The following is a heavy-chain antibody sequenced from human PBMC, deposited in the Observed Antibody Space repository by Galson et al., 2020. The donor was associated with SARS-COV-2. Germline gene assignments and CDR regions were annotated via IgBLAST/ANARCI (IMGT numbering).Heavy chain of an antibody. V-gene: IGHV1-2*04. D-gene: IGHD5-12*01. CDR3: ARETEMATFNYFDY. J-gene: IGHJ4*02. CDR1: GYTFTAYY. Sequence: ASVKVSCKTSGYTFTAYYIHWVRQAPGQGLEWMGWINPNTGGTNYAQKFQGWVTMTRDTSISTAYMALSGLKSDDTAVYYCARETEMATFNYFDYWGQGTLVTVSS. CDR2: INPNTGGT.